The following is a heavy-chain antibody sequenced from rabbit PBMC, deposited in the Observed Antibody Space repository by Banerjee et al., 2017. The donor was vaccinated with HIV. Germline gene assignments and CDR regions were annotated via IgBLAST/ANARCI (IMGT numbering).Heavy chain of an antibody. D-gene: IGHD6-1*01. J-gene: IGHJ4*01. V-gene: IGHV1S45*01. CDR3: ATSDGAIYAYASTL. Sequence: QEQLEESGGDLVKPGASLTLTCTASGFSFSSSYWICWVRQAPGKGLEWIACIYAGSSGTTYYASWAKGRFTISKTSSTTVTLQMTSLTAADTATYFCATSDGAIYAYASTLWGPGTLVTVS. CDR1: GFSFSSSYW. CDR2: IYAGSSGTT.